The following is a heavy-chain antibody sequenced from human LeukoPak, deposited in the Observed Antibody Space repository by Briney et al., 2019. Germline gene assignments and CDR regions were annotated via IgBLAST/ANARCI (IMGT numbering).Heavy chain of an antibody. CDR2: IYHSGST. J-gene: IGHJ3*02. CDR3: ARGSSGWYEGAFDI. Sequence: SQTLSLTCTVSGGSISSGGYYWSWIRQPPGKGLEWIGYIYHSGSTYYNPSLKSRVTISVDTSKNQFSLKLNSVTAADTAVYYCARGSSGWYEGAFDIWGQGTMVTVSS. V-gene: IGHV4-30-2*01. CDR1: GGSISSGGYY. D-gene: IGHD6-19*01.